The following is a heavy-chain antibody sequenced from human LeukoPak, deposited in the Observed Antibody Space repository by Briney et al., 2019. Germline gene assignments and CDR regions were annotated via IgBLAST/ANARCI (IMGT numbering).Heavy chain of an antibody. J-gene: IGHJ6*02. V-gene: IGHV1-69*13. D-gene: IGHD3-22*01. Sequence: SVKVSCKASGGTFSSYAISWVRQAPGQGLEWMGGTIPIFGTANYAQKFQGRVTITADESTSTAYMELSSLRSEDTAVYYCARVTSSGYYYYGMDVWGQGTTVTVSS. CDR1: GGTFSSYA. CDR3: ARVTSSGYYYYGMDV. CDR2: TIPIFGTA.